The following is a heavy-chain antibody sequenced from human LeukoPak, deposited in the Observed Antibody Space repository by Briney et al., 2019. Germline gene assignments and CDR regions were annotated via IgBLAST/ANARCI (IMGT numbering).Heavy chain of an antibody. D-gene: IGHD6-19*01. CDR3: ARAYSSGWYLPYYFDY. J-gene: IGHJ4*02. V-gene: IGHV1-46*01. CDR1: GYTFTSYY. CDR2: INPSGGST. Sequence: ASVKVSCKASGYTFTSYYMHWVRQAPGQGLEWMGIINPSGGSTSYAQKFQGRVTITRDTSASTAYMELSSLRSEDTAVYYCARAYSSGWYLPYYFDYWGQGTLVTVSS.